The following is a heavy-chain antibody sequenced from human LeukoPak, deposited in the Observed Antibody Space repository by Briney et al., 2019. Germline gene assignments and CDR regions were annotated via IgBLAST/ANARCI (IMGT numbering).Heavy chain of an antibody. Sequence: SVKVSCKASGGTFSSHAISWVRQAPGQGLEWMGGINPIFHTPTYAKKFQGRLTITKDESMSTASMNLSSLISDDTAVYYCARGRTTGEFAYWGQGTLVTVSS. CDR2: INPIFHTP. J-gene: IGHJ4*02. D-gene: IGHD4-11*01. V-gene: IGHV1-69*05. CDR3: ARGRTTGEFAY. CDR1: GGTFSSHA.